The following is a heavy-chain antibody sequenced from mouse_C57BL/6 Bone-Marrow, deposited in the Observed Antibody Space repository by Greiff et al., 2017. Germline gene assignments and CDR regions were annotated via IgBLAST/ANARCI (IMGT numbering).Heavy chain of an antibody. D-gene: IGHD1-1*01. CDR3: TRVDYGSSSDY. J-gene: IGHJ2*01. V-gene: IGHV5-9-1*02. CDR1: GFTFSSYA. Sequence: EVKLVESGVGLVKPGGSLKLSCAASGFTFSSYAMSWVRQTPEKRLEWVAYISSGGDYIYYADTVKGRFTISRDNARNTLYLQMSSLKSEDTAMYYCTRVDYGSSSDYWGQGTTLTVSS. CDR2: ISSGGDYI.